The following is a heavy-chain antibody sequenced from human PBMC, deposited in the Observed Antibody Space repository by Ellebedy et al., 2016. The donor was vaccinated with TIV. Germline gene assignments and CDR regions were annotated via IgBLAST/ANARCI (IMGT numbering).Heavy chain of an antibody. CDR2: IYPGYSDT. D-gene: IGHD1-14*01. Sequence: GESLKISCKGSGYSVTKYWIGWVRQMPGKGLEWMGIIYPGYSDTRYSPSFQGQVSITADKSISTAYLQWRSLKSSDTAMYYCASPSRGTGDAFDIWGQGTMVTVSS. CDR3: ASPSRGTGDAFDI. V-gene: IGHV5-51*01. J-gene: IGHJ3*02. CDR1: GYSVTKYW.